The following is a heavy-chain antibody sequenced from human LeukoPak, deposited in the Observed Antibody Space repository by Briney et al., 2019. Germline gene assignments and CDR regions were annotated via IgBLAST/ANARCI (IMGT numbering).Heavy chain of an antibody. Sequence: GASVKVSCRASGYTFTSYGISWVRQAPGQGLEWMGWISAYNGNTNYAQKLQGRVTMTRDTSISTAYMELSRLRSDDTAVYYCARGGTTVVPFDYWGQGTLVTVSS. CDR3: ARGGTTVVPFDY. CDR1: GYTFTSYG. V-gene: IGHV1-18*01. CDR2: ISAYNGNT. D-gene: IGHD4-17*01. J-gene: IGHJ4*02.